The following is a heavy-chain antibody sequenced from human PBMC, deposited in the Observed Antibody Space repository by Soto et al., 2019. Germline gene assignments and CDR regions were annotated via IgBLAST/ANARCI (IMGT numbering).Heavy chain of an antibody. D-gene: IGHD2-2*01. CDR3: ARDKGDIVVVPADTAFEY. CDR2: LSGRGDKR. Sequence: PWGSLRLSCAASGFSFSTYAMALLRKATGKGLEWVSTLSGRGDKRYYADSVKGRFTISRDNSRSTLYLQMNSLRADDTAIYYCARDKGDIVVVPADTAFEYWGQGTLVTVS. J-gene: IGHJ4*02. CDR1: GFSFSTYA. V-gene: IGHV3-23*01.